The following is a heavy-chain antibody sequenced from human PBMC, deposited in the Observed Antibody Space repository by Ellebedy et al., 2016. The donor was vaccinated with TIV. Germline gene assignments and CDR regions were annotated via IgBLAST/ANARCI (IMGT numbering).Heavy chain of an antibody. J-gene: IGHJ6*02. D-gene: IGHD3-3*01. CDR2: ISYDGSNN. CDR1: GFIFSSYA. CDR3: SKANTSPDFGMAV. Sequence: GGSLRLXXAASGFIFSSYAMHWVRQAPGKGLEWVALISYDGSNNYVADSVKGRFTISRDNSNNTLYLQMNSLRAEDTAVYYCSKANTSPDFGMAVWGHGTTITVSS. V-gene: IGHV3-30*18.